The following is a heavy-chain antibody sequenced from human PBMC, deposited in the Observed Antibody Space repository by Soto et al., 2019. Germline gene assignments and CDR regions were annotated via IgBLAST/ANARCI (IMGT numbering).Heavy chain of an antibody. J-gene: IGHJ4*02. V-gene: IGHV3-23*01. Sequence: EVQLLESGGGLVQPGGSLRLSCAASGFTFSSYAMSWVRQAPGKGLEWVSAISGSGGSTYYADSVKGRFTISRDNNKNPLYMQMNSLRAEDTAVYYCAKNLGPFTVSTLSDYWGQGNLVTVSS. CDR3: AKNLGPFTVSTLSDY. CDR1: GFTFSSYA. CDR2: ISGSGGST. D-gene: IGHD4-17*01.